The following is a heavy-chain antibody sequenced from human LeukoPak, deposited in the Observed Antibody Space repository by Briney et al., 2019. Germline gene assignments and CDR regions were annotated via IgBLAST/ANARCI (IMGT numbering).Heavy chain of an antibody. J-gene: IGHJ6*03. CDR2: LYTGGST. Sequence: PSQTLSLTCTVSGGSIGSGTYYWTWLRQPAGKGLEWIGRLYTGGSTNYNPSLRSRVSISLDMSKNQFSLKMSSVTAADTAVYYCVVDNYYMDVWGKGTTVTVSS. CDR1: GGSIGSGTYY. CDR3: VVDNYYMDV. V-gene: IGHV4-61*02.